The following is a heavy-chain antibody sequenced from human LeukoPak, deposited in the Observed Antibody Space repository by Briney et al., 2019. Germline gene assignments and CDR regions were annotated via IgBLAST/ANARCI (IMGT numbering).Heavy chain of an antibody. Sequence: SETLSLTCTVSGYSIRSGYYWGWLRQPPGKGLEWIGSIYHSGDTYYNPSLKSRVTISVDTSKNQFSLKLSSVTAADTAVYYCARAGDSGSDYWGQGTLVTVSS. CDR3: ARAGDSGSDY. D-gene: IGHD6-19*01. CDR1: GYSIRSGYY. J-gene: IGHJ4*02. CDR2: IYHSGDT. V-gene: IGHV4-38-2*02.